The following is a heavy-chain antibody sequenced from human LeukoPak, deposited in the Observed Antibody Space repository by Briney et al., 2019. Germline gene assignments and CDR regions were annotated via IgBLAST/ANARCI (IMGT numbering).Heavy chain of an antibody. CDR1: GFTFSSYS. CDR3: ARGRRVPAAMGNWFDP. D-gene: IGHD2-2*01. CDR2: INQDGSEK. Sequence: GGSLRLSCAASGFTFSSYSMNWVRQAPGKGLEWVANINQDGSEKYYVDSVKGRFTISRDNAKNSLYLQMNSLRAEDTAVYYCARGRRVPAAMGNWFDPWGQGTLVTVSS. J-gene: IGHJ5*02. V-gene: IGHV3-7*01.